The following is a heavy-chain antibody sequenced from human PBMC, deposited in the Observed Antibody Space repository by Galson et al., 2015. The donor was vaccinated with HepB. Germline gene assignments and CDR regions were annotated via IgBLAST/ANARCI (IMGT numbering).Heavy chain of an antibody. CDR2: IKQDGSER. Sequence: SLRLSCAASGFTFSDYWMSWVRQAPGKGLEWVANIKQDGSERYYVDSVKGRFTISRDSAKNSLYLQMNSPRVDDTAVYYCARDFNGGYNYFGTLDFWGQGILVTVSS. J-gene: IGHJ4*02. V-gene: IGHV3-7*01. D-gene: IGHD5-24*01. CDR1: GFTFSDYW. CDR3: ARDFNGGYNYFGTLDF.